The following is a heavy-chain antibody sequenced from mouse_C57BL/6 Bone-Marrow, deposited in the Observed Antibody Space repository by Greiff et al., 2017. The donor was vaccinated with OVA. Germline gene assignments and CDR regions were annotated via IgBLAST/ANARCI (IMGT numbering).Heavy chain of an antibody. CDR1: GFNIKDDY. CDR3: TTLYYYGSSWFAY. J-gene: IGHJ3*01. V-gene: IGHV14-4*01. CDR2: IDPENGDT. D-gene: IGHD1-1*01. Sequence: VQLQQSGAELVRPGASVKLSCTASGFNIKDDYMHWVKQRPEQGLEWIGWIDPENGDTEYASKFQGKATITVDTSSNTAYLQLSSLTSEDTAVYYCTTLYYYGSSWFAYWGQGTLVTVSA.